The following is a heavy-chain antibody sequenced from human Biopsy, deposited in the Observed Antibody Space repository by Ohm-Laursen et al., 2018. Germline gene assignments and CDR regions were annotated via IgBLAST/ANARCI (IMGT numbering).Heavy chain of an antibody. J-gene: IGHJ6*02. CDR3: ARDGRGYNYQYYCGMDV. CDR1: GFKFSNYG. Sequence: SLRLSCASSGFKFSNYGMNWVRQAPGKGLEWVAVICYDGSDKYYGDSVKGRFTISRDNAKNTVDLQMNSLRAEDTAVYYCARDGRGYNYQYYCGMDVWGQGTAVTVSS. D-gene: IGHD1-1*01. CDR2: ICYDGSDK. V-gene: IGHV3-33*01.